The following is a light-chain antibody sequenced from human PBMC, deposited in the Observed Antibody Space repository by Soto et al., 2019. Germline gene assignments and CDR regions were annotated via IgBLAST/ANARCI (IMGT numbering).Light chain of an antibody. CDR2: EVS. V-gene: IGLV2-8*01. Sequence: QSALTQPPSASGSPGQSVTFSCTGTSSDVGAYKFVPWYQHHPDKAPRLMIYEVSKRPPGVPDRFSGSKSGNTASLTVSGLQAEDEADYFCSSYAGSNILVFGGGNKVTVL. CDR3: SSYAGSNILV. J-gene: IGLJ2*01. CDR1: SSDVGAYKF.